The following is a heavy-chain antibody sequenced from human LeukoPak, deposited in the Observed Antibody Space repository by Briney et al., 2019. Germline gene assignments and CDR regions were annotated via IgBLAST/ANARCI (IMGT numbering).Heavy chain of an antibody. Sequence: PGGSLRLSCAASGFTFSSYGMHWVRQAPGKGLEWVAFIRYDGSNKYYADSVKGRFTISRDNSKNTLYLQMNSLRAEDTAVYYCAKEYYYDSSGYYYVPHHGDAFDNWGQGTMVTVSS. CDR2: IRYDGSNK. CDR1: GFTFSSYG. V-gene: IGHV3-30*02. CDR3: AKEYYYDSSGYYYVPHHGDAFDN. J-gene: IGHJ3*02. D-gene: IGHD3-22*01.